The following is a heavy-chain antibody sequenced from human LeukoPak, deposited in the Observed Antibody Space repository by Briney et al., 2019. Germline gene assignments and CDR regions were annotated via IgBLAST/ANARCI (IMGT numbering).Heavy chain of an antibody. D-gene: IGHD5-12*01. CDR2: INPSGGST. CDR3: AREVGSLGYYYYYMDV. J-gene: IGHJ6*03. Sequence: ASVKVSCKASGYTFASYYMHWVRQAPGQGLEWMGIINPSGGSTSYAQKFQSRVTMTRDTSTSTVYMELSSLRSEDTAVYYCAREVGSLGYYYYYMDVWGKGTTVTISS. CDR1: GYTFASYY. V-gene: IGHV1-46*01.